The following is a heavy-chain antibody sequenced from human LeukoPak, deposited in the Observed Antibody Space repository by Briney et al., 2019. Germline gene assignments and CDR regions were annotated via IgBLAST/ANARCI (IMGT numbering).Heavy chain of an antibody. CDR2: IYHSGST. V-gene: IGHV4-4*02. J-gene: IGHJ4*02. D-gene: IGHD2-21*02. CDR1: GGSISSSNW. Sequence: PSETLSLACAVSGGSISSSNWWSWVRQPPGKGLEWIGEIYHSGSTNYNPSLKSRVTISVDKSKNQFSLKLSSVTAADTAVYYCARGPPYIVVVTAIGFFDYWGQGTLVTVSS. CDR3: ARGPPYIVVVTAIGFFDY.